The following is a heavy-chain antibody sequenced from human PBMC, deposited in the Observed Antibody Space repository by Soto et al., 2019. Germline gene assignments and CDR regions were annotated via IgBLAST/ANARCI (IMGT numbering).Heavy chain of an antibody. J-gene: IGHJ6*03. CDR3: ARRGSYCTNGVCYNHYYMDV. CDR2: IYYRGST. D-gene: IGHD2-8*01. Sequence: NHSETLSLTCTVSVGSIRSSSYYWGWIRQPPGKGMEWIGRIYYRGSTYYNMSPKSRVTISVDPSKNQFSLKLSSVTAADTVMYYCARRGSYCTNGVCYNHYYMDVWGKGTTVTVSS. V-gene: IGHV4-39*01. CDR1: VGSIRSSSYY.